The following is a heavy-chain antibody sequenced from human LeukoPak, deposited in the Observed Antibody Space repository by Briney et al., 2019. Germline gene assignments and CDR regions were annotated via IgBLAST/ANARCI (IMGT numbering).Heavy chain of an antibody. CDR2: IIPIFGTA. CDR1: GGTFSSYA. CDR3: AREFRGVVY. D-gene: IGHD3-3*01. V-gene: IGHV1-69*05. Sequence: SVKVSCKASGGTFSSYAISWVRQAPGQGLEWMGGIIPIFGTANYAQKFQGRVTMTRNTSISTAYMELSSLRSEDTAVYYCAREFRGVVYWGQGTLVTVSS. J-gene: IGHJ4*02.